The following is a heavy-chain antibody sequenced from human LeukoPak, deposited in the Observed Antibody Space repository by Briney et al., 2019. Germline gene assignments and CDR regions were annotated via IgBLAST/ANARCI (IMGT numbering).Heavy chain of an antibody. Sequence: GGSLRLSCAASGFTFSSYAMSWVRQAPGKGLEWVSAISVSGGSTYYADSMRGRFTISRDNSKNTLYLQMNSLRAKDTAVYYCADGTAPGDYWGQGTLVTVSS. J-gene: IGHJ4*02. D-gene: IGHD5-18*01. CDR1: GFTFSSYA. V-gene: IGHV3-23*01. CDR3: ADGTAPGDY. CDR2: ISVSGGST.